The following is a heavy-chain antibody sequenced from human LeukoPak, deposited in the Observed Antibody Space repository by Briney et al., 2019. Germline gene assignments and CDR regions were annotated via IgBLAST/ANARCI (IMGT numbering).Heavy chain of an antibody. CDR2: IYYSGST. V-gene: IGHV4-59*01. Sequence: PSETLSLTCTVSGGSISSYYWSWIRQPPGKGLEWIGYIYYSGSTNYNPSLKSRVTISVDTSKNQFSLKLSSVTAADTAVYYCARALSDSSGPPYYFDYWGQGTLVTVSS. CDR3: ARALSDSSGPPYYFDY. CDR1: GGSISSYY. J-gene: IGHJ4*02. D-gene: IGHD3-22*01.